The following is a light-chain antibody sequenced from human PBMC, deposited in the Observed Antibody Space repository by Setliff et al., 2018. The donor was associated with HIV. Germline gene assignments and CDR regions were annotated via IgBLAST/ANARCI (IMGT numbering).Light chain of an antibody. CDR3: CSYAGSYTSLYV. V-gene: IGLV2-11*01. Sequence: QSVLTQPPSVSGSPGQSVTISCTGTSSDVGSYNYVSWYQHLPGKAPKLMIYDVTKRPSGVPDRFSGSKSGNTASLTISGLQSEDEADYYCCSYAGSYTSLYVFGTGTKVTVL. CDR2: DVT. CDR1: SSDVGSYNY. J-gene: IGLJ1*01.